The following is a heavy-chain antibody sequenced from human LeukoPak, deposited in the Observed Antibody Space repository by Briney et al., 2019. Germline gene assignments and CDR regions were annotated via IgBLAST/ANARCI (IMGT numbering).Heavy chain of an antibody. V-gene: IGHV3-7*03. Sequence: GGSLRLSCEASGVTFSNYWMSWVRQAPGMGPEWLANIKQDGTEKFYMASVRGRFIISRDNAKSSLYLQMNSLRVEDTAVYYCARVCGGGAPCFDSWGQGTLVTVSS. CDR1: GVTFSNYW. CDR2: IKQDGTEK. CDR3: ARVCGGGAPCFDS. J-gene: IGHJ4*02. D-gene: IGHD3-16*01.